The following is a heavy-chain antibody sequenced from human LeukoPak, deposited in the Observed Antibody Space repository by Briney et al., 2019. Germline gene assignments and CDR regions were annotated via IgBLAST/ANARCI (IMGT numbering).Heavy chain of an antibody. D-gene: IGHD1-26*01. J-gene: IGHJ4*02. CDR1: GFTFSSYG. V-gene: IGHV3-30*02. CDR2: IRYDGSNK. CDR3: AKALLGSYYYDY. Sequence: GGSLRLSCAASGFTFSSYGMHWVRQAPGKGLEWVAFIRYDGSNKYYADSVKGRFTISRDKSKNTLYLQMNSLRAEDTAVYYCAKALLGSYYYDYWGQGTLVTVSS.